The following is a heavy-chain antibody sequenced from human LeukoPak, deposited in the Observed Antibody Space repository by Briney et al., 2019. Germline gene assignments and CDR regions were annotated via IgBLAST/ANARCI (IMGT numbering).Heavy chain of an antibody. D-gene: IGHD3-9*01. CDR1: GYTFTGYY. V-gene: IGHV1-2*02. CDR3: ARDQLNILTGYYHYYYGMDV. J-gene: IGHJ6*02. CDR2: INPNSGGT. Sequence: ASVKVSCKASGYTFTGYYMHWVRQAPGQGLEWMGWINPNSGGTNYAQKFQGRVTMTRDTSISTAYMKLSRLRSDDTAVYYCARDQLNILTGYYHYYYGMDVWGQGTTVTVSS.